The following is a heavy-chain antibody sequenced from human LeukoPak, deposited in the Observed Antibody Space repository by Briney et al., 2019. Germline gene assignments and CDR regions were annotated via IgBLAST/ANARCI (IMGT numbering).Heavy chain of an antibody. CDR1: GFTFSSYW. J-gene: IGHJ4*02. V-gene: IGHV3-7*01. Sequence: SGGSLRLSCAASGFTFSSYWMSWVRQAPGKGKEWVANIKQDGSEKYYVDSVKGRFTISRDNAKNSLYLQMNSLRAEDTAVYYCARARYNWNDEYYFDYWGQGTLVTVSS. CDR2: IKQDGSEK. CDR3: ARARYNWNDEYYFDY. D-gene: IGHD1-20*01.